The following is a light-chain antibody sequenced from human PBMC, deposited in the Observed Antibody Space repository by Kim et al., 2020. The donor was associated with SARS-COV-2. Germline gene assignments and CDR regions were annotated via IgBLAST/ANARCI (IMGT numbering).Light chain of an antibody. V-gene: IGKV1-5*03. Sequence: DIQMTQSPSTLSASAGDRVTITCRASQSINKWLAWYQQKPGKAPNLLIYMASTLQSGVPSRFSGSGSGTKFTLTISSLQPDDFVAYYCQQVKSYPLTFGGGTKLDIK. CDR2: MAS. CDR1: QSINKW. CDR3: QQVKSYPLT. J-gene: IGKJ4*01.